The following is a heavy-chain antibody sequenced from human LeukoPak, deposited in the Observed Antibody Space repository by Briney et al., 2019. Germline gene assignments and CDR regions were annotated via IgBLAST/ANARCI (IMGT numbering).Heavy chain of an antibody. CDR1: GFTFSSYS. J-gene: IGHJ4*02. V-gene: IGHV3-74*01. CDR3: TRFLSSITVSGFDY. CDR2: ISSDGSST. D-gene: IGHD6-19*01. Sequence: GGSLRLSCAASGFTFSSYSMNWVRQAPGKGLVWVSRISSDGSSTTYADSVKGRFTISRDNAKNTLYLQMNSLRVEDTAVYYCTRFLSSITVSGFDYWGQGTLVTVSS.